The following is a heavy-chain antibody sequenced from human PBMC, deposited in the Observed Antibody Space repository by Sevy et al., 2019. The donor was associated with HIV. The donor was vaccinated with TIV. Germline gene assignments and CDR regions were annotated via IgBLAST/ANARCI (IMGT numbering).Heavy chain of an antibody. Sequence: SETLSLTCTVSGGSINSDHWNWIRQPPGKGLEWIGYVYYTGGTDYNPSLKNLVTISVDRTKNQFSLKLTSVTAADTAVYYCARRNDFAIWGQGTMVTVSS. V-gene: IGHV4-59*08. CDR3: ARRNDFAI. CDR2: VYYTGGT. CDR1: GGSINSDH. J-gene: IGHJ3*02.